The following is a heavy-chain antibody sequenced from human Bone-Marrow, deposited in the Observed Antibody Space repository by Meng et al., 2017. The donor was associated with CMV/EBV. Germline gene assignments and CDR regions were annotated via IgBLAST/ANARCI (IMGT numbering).Heavy chain of an antibody. CDR3: ARDRWHVYYFDY. CDR2: ISSSGSTI. V-gene: IGHV3-48*04. J-gene: IGHJ4*02. Sequence: GGSLRLSCAASGFTFSNYGMNWVRQAPGKGLEWVSYISSSGSTIYYADSVKGRFTISRDNAKNSLYLQMNSLRAEDTAVYYCARDRWHVYYFDYWGQGTLVTVSS. D-gene: IGHD4-23*01. CDR1: GFTFSNYG.